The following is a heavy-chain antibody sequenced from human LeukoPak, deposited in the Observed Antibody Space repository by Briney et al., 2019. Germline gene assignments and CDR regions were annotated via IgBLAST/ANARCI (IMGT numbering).Heavy chain of an antibody. V-gene: IGHV3-23*01. CDR2: ISGTGGST. CDR1: GFTFSSYA. D-gene: IGHD3-10*01. Sequence: PGGSLRLSCAASGFTFSSYAMNWVRQAPGKGLEWVSDISGTGGSTYYADSVKGRFTISRDNSKNTLSLQMNSLRAEDTAVYYCAKAGAVRFDPWGQGTLVTVSS. J-gene: IGHJ5*02. CDR3: AKAGAVRFDP.